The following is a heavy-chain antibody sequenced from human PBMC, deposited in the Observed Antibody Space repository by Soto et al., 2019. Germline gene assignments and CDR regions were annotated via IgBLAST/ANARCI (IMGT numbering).Heavy chain of an antibody. Sequence: GVSLRLSCAASGVTFSSYAMSWVRQAPGKGLEWVSAISGSGGSTYYADSVKGRFTISRDNSKNTLYLQMNSLRAEDTAVYYCAKVELHTYHYYGMDVWGQGTKVTVAS. D-gene: IGHD1-26*01. V-gene: IGHV3-23*01. J-gene: IGHJ6*02. CDR1: GVTFSSYA. CDR2: ISGSGGST. CDR3: AKVELHTYHYYGMDV.